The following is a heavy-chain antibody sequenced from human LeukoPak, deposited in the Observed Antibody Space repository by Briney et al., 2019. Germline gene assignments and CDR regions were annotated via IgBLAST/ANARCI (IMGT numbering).Heavy chain of an antibody. J-gene: IGHJ4*02. D-gene: IGHD3-3*01. CDR2: IKSKTDGGTT. V-gene: IGHV3-15*01. Sequence: PGGSLRLSCAASGFTFSNAWMSWVRQAPGKWLEWVGRIKSKTDGGTTDYAAPVKGRFTISRDDSKNTLYLQMNSLKTEDTAVYYCTTVYYDFWSGYSNFDYWGQGTLVTVSS. CDR1: GFTFSNAW. CDR3: TTVYYDFWSGYSNFDY.